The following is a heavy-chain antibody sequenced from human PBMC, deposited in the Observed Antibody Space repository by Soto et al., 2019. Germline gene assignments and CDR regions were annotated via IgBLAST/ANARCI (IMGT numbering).Heavy chain of an antibody. Sequence: EVQLVESGGGLVKPGGSLRLSCVVSDFNFNNAWMNWVRQAPGKGLEWVGHIKSKVDGGTTDYAAPVKGRLIISRDDSEKTVYLQMNSLTIEDTAVYYCATPPGYWGSAPFDYWGQGTLVTVSS. CDR2: IKSKVDGGTT. CDR3: ATPPGYWGSAPFDY. V-gene: IGHV3-15*07. D-gene: IGHD7-27*01. J-gene: IGHJ4*02. CDR1: DFNFNNAW.